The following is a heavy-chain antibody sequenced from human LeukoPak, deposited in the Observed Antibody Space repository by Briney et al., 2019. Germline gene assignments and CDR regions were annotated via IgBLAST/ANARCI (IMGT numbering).Heavy chain of an antibody. CDR2: INHSGST. V-gene: IGHV4-34*01. CDR3: ARIAQSGYPPVWVEY. D-gene: IGHD1-1*01. Sequence: SETLSLTCAAYGGSFSGYYWSWIRQPPGKGLEWIGEINHSGSTNYNPSLKSRVTISVDTSKNQFSLKLSSVTAADTAVYYCARIAQSGYPPVWVEYWGQGTLVTVSS. J-gene: IGHJ4*02. CDR1: GGSFSGYY.